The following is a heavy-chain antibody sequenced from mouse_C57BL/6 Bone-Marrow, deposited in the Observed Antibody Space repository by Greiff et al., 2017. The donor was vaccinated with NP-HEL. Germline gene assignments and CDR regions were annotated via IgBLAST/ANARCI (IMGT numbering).Heavy chain of an antibody. Sequence: VQLKQSGTVLARPGASVKMSCKTSGYTFTSYWMHWVKQRPGQGLEWIGAIYPGNSDTSYNQKFKGKAKLTAVTSASTAYMEISSLTKEDAAVEDSTYGNYYYARDYWGQGTSVTVSS. CDR2: IYPGNSDT. J-gene: IGHJ4*01. CDR3: TYGNYYYARDY. D-gene: IGHD2-1*01. V-gene: IGHV1-5*01. CDR1: GYTFTSYW.